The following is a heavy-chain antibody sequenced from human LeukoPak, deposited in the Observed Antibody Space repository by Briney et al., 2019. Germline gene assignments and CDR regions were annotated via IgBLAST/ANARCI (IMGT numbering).Heavy chain of an antibody. Sequence: SETLSLTCTVSGGSISSYYWSWIRQPPGKGLEWIGYIYYSGSTNYNPSLKSRVTISVDTSKNQFSLKLSSVTAADTAVYYCARTLIAAAGTGPLFDYRGQGTLVTVSS. CDR2: IYYSGST. CDR3: ARTLIAAAGTGPLFDY. V-gene: IGHV4-59*08. J-gene: IGHJ4*02. D-gene: IGHD6-13*01. CDR1: GGSISSYY.